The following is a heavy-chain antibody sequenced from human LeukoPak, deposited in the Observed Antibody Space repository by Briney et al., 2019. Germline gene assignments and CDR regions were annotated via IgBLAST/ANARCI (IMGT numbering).Heavy chain of an antibody. Sequence: GRSLRLSCAASGFTFSNYAMHWVRQAPGKGLEWVAVISFDGTNKYYANSVQGRFTISRDNSRNTLYLQMNSLRAEDTALYYCARDMYDNGWSSFDYWGQGTLVTVSS. J-gene: IGHJ4*02. CDR2: ISFDGTNK. CDR3: ARDMYDNGWSSFDY. D-gene: IGHD3-10*01. V-gene: IGHV3-30-3*01. CDR1: GFTFSNYA.